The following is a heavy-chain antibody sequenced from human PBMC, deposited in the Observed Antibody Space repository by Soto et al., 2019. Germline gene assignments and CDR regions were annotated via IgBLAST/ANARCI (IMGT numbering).Heavy chain of an antibody. CDR1: GGTFSSYA. CDR3: ARSITGTVSYYYGMDV. D-gene: IGHD1-20*01. J-gene: IGHJ6*02. V-gene: IGHV1-69*12. CDR2: IIPIFGTA. Sequence: QVQLVQSGAEVKKPGSSVKVSCKASGGTFSSYAISWVRQAPGQGLEWMGGIIPIFGTANYAQKFQGRVTMTADESTSTAYMELSSLRSEDRAVYYCARSITGTVSYYYGMDVWGQGTTVTVSS.